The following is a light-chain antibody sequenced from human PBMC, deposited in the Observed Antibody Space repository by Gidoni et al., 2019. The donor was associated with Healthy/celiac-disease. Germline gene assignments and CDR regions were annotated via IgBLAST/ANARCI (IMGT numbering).Light chain of an antibody. CDR3: QQSYSTLT. CDR1: QSISSY. CDR2: AAS. V-gene: IGKV1-39*01. Sequence: DIQMTQSPFSLSASVGDRVTITCRASQSISSYLNWYQQKPGKAPKLLIYAASSLQSGVPSRFSGSGSGTAFTLTISSLQHEDFATYYCQQSYSTLTFGGGTKVEIK. J-gene: IGKJ4*01.